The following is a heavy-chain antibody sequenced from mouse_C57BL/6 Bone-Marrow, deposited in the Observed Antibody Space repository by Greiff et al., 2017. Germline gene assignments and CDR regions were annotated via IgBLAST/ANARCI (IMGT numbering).Heavy chain of an antibody. J-gene: IGHJ2*01. V-gene: IGHV5-17*01. CDR1: GFTFSDYG. Sequence: EVHLVESGGGLVKPGGSLKLSCAASGFTFSDYGMHWVRQAPEKGLEWVAYISSGSSTIYYADTVKGRFTISRDNAKNTLFLQMTSLRSEDTAMYYCARALDGYYVSFYFDYGGQGTTLTVSS. CDR2: ISSGSSTI. D-gene: IGHD2-3*01. CDR3: ARALDGYYVSFYFDY.